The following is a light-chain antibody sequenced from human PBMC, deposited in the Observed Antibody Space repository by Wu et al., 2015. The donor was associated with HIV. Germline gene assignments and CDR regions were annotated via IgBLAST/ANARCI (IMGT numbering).Light chain of an antibody. CDR1: QSVGNS. J-gene: IGKJ1*01. CDR3: QQSFNGPLT. Sequence: EIVLTQSPVILSLSPGERATLSCRASQSVGNSLGWFQQKPGQAPRLLIYNASNRVTGIPARFSGSRSGTDFTLTISSLEPEDFALYYCQQSFNGPLTFGQGTQGRKSN. CDR2: NAS. V-gene: IGKV3-11*01.